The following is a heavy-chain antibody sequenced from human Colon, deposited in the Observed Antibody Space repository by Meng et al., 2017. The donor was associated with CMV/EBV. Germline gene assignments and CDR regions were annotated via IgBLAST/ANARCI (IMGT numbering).Heavy chain of an antibody. V-gene: IGHV4-34*01. D-gene: IGHD3-3*01. CDR2: INHSGST. J-gene: IGHJ6*02. CDR3: ARGVDRSPYDFWSGKYYYYYYGMDV. CDR1: GGSFSGYY. Sequence: SETLSLTCAVYGGSFSGYYWSWIRQPPGKGLEWIGEINHSGSTNYNPSLKSRVTISVDTSKNQFSLKLSSVTAADTAVYYCARGVDRSPYDFWSGKYYYYYYGMDVWGQGTTVTVSS.